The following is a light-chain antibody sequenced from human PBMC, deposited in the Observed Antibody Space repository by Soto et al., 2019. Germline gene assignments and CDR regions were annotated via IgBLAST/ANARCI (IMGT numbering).Light chain of an antibody. J-gene: IGLJ2*01. CDR2: QVT. V-gene: IGLV2-14*01. CDR3: SSYTSNSTLVV. CDR1: ISDIGGYNS. Sequence: QSALTQPASVSGSPGQSITISCTGTISDIGGYNSVSWYQQHPGKAPKLMIYQVTNRPSGVSDRFSGSKSGNAASLTISGLLTEDEADYYCSSYTSNSTLVVFGGGTKLTVL.